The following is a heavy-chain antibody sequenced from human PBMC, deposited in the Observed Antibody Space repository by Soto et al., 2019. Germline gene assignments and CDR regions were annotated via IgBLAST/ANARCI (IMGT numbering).Heavy chain of an antibody. CDR1: GGTFSSYA. Sequence: GASVKVSCKASGGTFSSYAISWVRQAPGQGLEWMGGIIPIFGTANYAQKSQGRATITADASTSTAYMELSSLRSEDTAVYYCAGGYARFSRSWYSLFYGREGWGQGATVTVSS. J-gene: IGHJ6*02. V-gene: IGHV1-69*13. CDR2: IIPIFGTA. CDR3: AGGYARFSRSWYSLFYGREG. D-gene: IGHD6-13*01.